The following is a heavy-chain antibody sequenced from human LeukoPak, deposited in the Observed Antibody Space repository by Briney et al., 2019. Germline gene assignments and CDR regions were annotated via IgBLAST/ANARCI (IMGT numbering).Heavy chain of an antibody. CDR1: GFTFDDYA. V-gene: IGHV3-9*01. CDR3: AKDTGHAIDY. J-gene: IGHJ4*02. CDR2: ISWNSGSI. D-gene: IGHD7-27*01. Sequence: PGGSLRLSCAASGFTFDDYAMHWARQAPGKGLEWVSGISWNSGSIGYADSVKGRFTISRDNAKNSLYLQMNSLRAEDTALYYCAKDTGHAIDYWGQGTLVTVSS.